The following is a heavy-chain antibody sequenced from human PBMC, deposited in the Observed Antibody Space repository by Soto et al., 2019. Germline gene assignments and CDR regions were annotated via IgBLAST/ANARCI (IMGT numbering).Heavy chain of an antibody. CDR1: GFTFSSYD. D-gene: IGHD3-10*01. Sequence: GSLRLSCAASGFTFSSYDMHWVRQTSGKGLEWVSGIGTAGDTYYPDSGKGRFTISRENAKNSFYLQINSLRAGDTAVYYCTRVARADYTFDIWGQGTLVTVS. CDR3: TRVARADYTFDI. CDR2: IGTAGDT. V-gene: IGHV3-13*01. J-gene: IGHJ3*02.